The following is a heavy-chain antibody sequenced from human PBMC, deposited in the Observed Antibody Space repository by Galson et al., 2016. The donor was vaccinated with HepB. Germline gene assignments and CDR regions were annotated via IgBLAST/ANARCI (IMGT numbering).Heavy chain of an antibody. CDR3: ARPKERAQFVGFDY. Sequence: QSGAEVKKPGESLKISCTGSGYYFTTYFIAWVRQMPGKGLEWMGIIYPGDSETRYSPSFQGQVTISADKAFSTAYLQWSSLKASDTAMYYCARPKERAQFVGFDYWGQGTLVTVSS. D-gene: IGHD1-1*01. V-gene: IGHV5-51*01. CDR1: GYYFTTYF. CDR2: IYPGDSET. J-gene: IGHJ4*02.